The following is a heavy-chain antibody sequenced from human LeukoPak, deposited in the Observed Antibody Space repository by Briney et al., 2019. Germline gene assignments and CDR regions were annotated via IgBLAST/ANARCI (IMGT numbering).Heavy chain of an antibody. D-gene: IGHD3-10*01. CDR1: GLTFSTYN. CDR2: INWNGGST. V-gene: IGHV3-20*01. CDR3: ARYYGSGSYPAIFDY. Sequence: GGSLRLSCAASGLTFSTYNMNWVRQAPGKGLEWVSGINWNGGSTGYADSVKGRFTISRDNAKNSLYLQMNSLRAEDTALYHCARYYGSGSYPAIFDYWGQGTLVTVSS. J-gene: IGHJ4*02.